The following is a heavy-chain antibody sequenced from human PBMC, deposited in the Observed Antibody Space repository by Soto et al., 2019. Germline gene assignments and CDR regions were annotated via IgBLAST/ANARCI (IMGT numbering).Heavy chain of an antibody. D-gene: IGHD4-17*01. CDR3: ARVAYGDYEGWYYYYGMDV. V-gene: IGHV1-46*01. CDR2: INPSGGST. J-gene: IGHJ6*02. CDR1: GYTFTSYY. Sequence: ASVKVSCKASGYTFTSYYMHGVRQAPGQGLEWMGIINPSGGSTSYAQKFQGRVTMTRDTSTSTVYMELSSLRSEDTAVYYCARVAYGDYEGWYYYYGMDVWGQGTTVTVSS.